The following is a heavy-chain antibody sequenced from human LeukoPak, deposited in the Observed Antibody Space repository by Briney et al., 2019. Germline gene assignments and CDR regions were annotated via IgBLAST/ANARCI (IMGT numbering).Heavy chain of an antibody. CDR3: AKAPRRYCSGGSCYSVFDY. V-gene: IGHV3-23*01. CDR2: ISGSGGST. CDR1: GFTFSSYA. Sequence: GGSLRLSCAASGFTFSSYAMSWVRQAPGKGLEWVSAISGSGGSTYYADSVKGRFTISRDNSKNTLYLQMNSLRAEDTAVYYCAKAPRRYCSGGSCYSVFDYWGQGTLVTVSS. J-gene: IGHJ4*02. D-gene: IGHD2-15*01.